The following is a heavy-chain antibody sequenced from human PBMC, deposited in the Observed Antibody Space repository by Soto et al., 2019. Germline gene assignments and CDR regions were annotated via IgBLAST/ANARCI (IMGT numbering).Heavy chain of an antibody. Sequence: PGGSLRLSCAASEFTFSSYWMSWVRQAPGKGLEWVANIKQDGSEKNYQDSVKGRLTISRDNTKNSLSLQMSSLRAEDTAVYYCARRATTSAGYFDLWGRGILVTV. J-gene: IGHJ2*01. CDR2: IKQDGSEK. V-gene: IGHV3-7*01. CDR1: EFTFSSYW. D-gene: IGHD1-26*01. CDR3: ARRATTSAGYFDL.